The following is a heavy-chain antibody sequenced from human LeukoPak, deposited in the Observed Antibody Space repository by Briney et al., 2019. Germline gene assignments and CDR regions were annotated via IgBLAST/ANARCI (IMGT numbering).Heavy chain of an antibody. V-gene: IGHV4-59*01. D-gene: IGHD3-9*01. CDR1: GGSISSYN. CDR3: ASSNYDILTGYTQNPFDY. CDR2: IYYSGST. J-gene: IGHJ4*02. Sequence: SETLSLTCTVSGGSISSYNWSWIRQPPGKGLEWIGYIYYSGSTNYNPSLKSRVTISVDTSKNQFSLKLSSVTAADTAVYYCASSNYDILTGYTQNPFDYWGQGTLVTVSS.